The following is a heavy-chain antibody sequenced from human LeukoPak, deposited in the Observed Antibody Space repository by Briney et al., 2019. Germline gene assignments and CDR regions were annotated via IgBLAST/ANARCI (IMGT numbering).Heavy chain of an antibody. D-gene: IGHD3-22*01. CDR2: ISYDGSNK. CDR3: ARGGLYYYDSSGYSDFDY. Sequence: PGGSLRLSCAASGFTFSSYAMHWVRQAPGKGLEWVAVISYDGSNKYYADSVKGRFTISRDNSKNTLYLQMNSLRAEDTAVYYCARGGLYYYDSSGYSDFDYWGQGTLVTVSS. J-gene: IGHJ4*02. V-gene: IGHV3-30*04. CDR1: GFTFSSYA.